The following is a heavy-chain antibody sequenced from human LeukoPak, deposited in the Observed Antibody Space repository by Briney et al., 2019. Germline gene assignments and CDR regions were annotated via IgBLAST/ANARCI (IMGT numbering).Heavy chain of an antibody. J-gene: IGHJ4*02. CDR1: GFTFNTYG. CDR3: ARSGYDYVWGSYRFDY. V-gene: IGHV3-23*01. Sequence: GGTLRLSCAASGFTFNTYGMSWVRQAPGKGLEWVSGISGSGGATYYADSVKGRFTISRDDPHNTLYLQMNSLRAEDTAVYYCARSGYDYVWGSYRFDYWGQGTLVTVSS. CDR2: ISGSGGAT. D-gene: IGHD3-16*02.